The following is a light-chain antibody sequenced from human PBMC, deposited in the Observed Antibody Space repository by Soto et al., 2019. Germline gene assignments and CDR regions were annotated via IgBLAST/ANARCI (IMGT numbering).Light chain of an antibody. V-gene: IGKV3-20*01. CDR3: QQYGSTPSIT. CDR2: AAS. Sequence: EIVLTQSPGTLSLSPGERATLSCRASQSVTSNYLAWYQLKPGQAPRLLIYAASNTATGIPDRFSGSGSGTDFNLYISRLEPEDFAVYYCQQYGSTPSITFGQGTRLEIK. CDR1: QSVTSNY. J-gene: IGKJ5*01.